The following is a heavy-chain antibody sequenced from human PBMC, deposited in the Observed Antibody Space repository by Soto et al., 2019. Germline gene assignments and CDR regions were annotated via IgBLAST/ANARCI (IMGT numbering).Heavy chain of an antibody. D-gene: IGHD1-20*01. CDR1: GGSVSSGSYY. CDR2: IYYTGST. V-gene: IGHV4-61*01. J-gene: IGHJ4*02. Sequence: PSETLSLTCTVSGGSVSSGSYYWSWIRQPPGKGLEWIGYIYYTGSTNYNPSLKSRVTISRDTSKNQFSLKMSSVTAADTAVYYCATTRRNWNYADYWGQGTLVTVSS. CDR3: ATTRRNWNYADY.